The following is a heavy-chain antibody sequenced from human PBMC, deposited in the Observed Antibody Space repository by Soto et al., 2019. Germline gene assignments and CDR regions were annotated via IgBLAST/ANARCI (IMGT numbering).Heavy chain of an antibody. J-gene: IGHJ6*02. Sequence: QVHLLQSGAEVKKPGSSLKVSCKVSGGAFSNYSFNWVRHTPGQVLEWLGGIIPLHNTSNSSLKFVGRGSVTADISSSTVFMHLSGLTSGDTATYYCAKWSDWNPLYSQGMDVWGQGTTVTVSS. CDR2: IIPLHNTS. CDR1: GGAFSNYS. D-gene: IGHD1-1*01. CDR3: AKWSDWNPLYSQGMDV. V-gene: IGHV1-69*06.